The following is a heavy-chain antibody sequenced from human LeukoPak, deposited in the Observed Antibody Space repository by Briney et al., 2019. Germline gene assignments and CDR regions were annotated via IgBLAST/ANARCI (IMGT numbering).Heavy chain of an antibody. V-gene: IGHV3-74*01. CDR3: ARGTPTMVRGL. Sequence: GGSLRLSCAASGFTFSSYWMHWVRQAPGKGLVWVSRINSDGSSTSYADSVKGRFTISRDNAKNTLYLQMNSLRAEDTAVYYCARGTPTMVRGLWGQGTLVTVSS. CDR2: INSDGSST. J-gene: IGHJ4*02. CDR1: GFTFSSYW. D-gene: IGHD3-10*01.